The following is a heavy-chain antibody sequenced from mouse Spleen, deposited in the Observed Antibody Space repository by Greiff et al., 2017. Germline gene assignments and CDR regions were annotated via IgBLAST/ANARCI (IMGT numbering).Heavy chain of an antibody. V-gene: IGHV14-4*01. CDR2: IDPENGDT. D-gene: IGHD2-1*01. CDR3: TTIYYGNSYAMDY. CDR1: GFNIKDDY. J-gene: IGHJ4*01. Sequence: EVQVVESGAELVRPGASVKLSCTASGFNIKDDYMHWVKQRPEQGLEWIGWIDPENGDTEYASKFQGKATITADTSSNTAYLQLSSLTSEDTAVYYCTTIYYGNSYAMDYWGQGTSVTVSS.